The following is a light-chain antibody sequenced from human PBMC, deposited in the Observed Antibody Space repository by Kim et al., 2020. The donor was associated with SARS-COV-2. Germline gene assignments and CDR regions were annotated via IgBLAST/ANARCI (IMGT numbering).Light chain of an antibody. Sequence: GEKYPSCLKQNPARAPFLVVYKKKNRPSGPPGRFSSSNSGNPATLTISGTQAMDEADYYCQVWDSSAYVFGTGTKVTVL. V-gene: IGLV3-1*01. CDR1: GEKY. J-gene: IGLJ1*01. CDR3: QVWDSSAYV. CDR2: KKK.